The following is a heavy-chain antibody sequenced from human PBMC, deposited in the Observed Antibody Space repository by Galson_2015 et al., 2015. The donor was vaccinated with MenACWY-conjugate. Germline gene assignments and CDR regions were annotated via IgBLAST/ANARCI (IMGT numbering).Heavy chain of an antibody. CDR1: GFRFSGYD. J-gene: IGHJ4*02. CDR2: IRYDGIHK. CDR3: AKIGGDFRSGYRPQ. D-gene: IGHD3-3*01. V-gene: IGHV3-30*02. Sequence: SLRLSCAASGFRFSGYDMHWVRQSPGEGLEWVALIRYDGIHKNYSESVKGRFTISRDNSKNTLNLQMNSLRAEDTAIYYCAKIGGDFRSGYRPQWSQGTLVTVSS.